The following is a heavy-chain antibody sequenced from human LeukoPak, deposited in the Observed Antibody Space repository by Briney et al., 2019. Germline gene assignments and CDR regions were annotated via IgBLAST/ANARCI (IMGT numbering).Heavy chain of an antibody. D-gene: IGHD2-2*01. CDR1: GDSIDGHY. V-gene: IGHV4-59*11. Sequence: SETLSLTCTVSGDSIDGHYWTWIRLPPGKGLEWIGYIFYSGNLNYNPSLKSRVTISLDMSKSQFSLRLTSVTAADTAMYHCARLTREDGIDVWGPGTTVTVSS. CDR3: ARLTREDGIDV. CDR2: IFYSGNL. J-gene: IGHJ6*02.